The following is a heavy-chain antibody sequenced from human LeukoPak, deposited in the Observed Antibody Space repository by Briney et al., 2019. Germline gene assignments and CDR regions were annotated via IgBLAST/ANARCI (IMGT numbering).Heavy chain of an antibody. CDR1: GGSISSYF. CDR2: IYYSGST. Sequence: SETLSLTCTVSGGSISSYFWSWIRQPPGKGLEWIGYIYYSGSTNYNPSLKSRVTMSVDTSKNQFSLKLSSVAAADTAVYYCARIDRAVAGTIDYWGQGTRVRLSS. J-gene: IGHJ4*02. D-gene: IGHD6-19*01. CDR3: ARIDRAVAGTIDY. V-gene: IGHV4-59*08.